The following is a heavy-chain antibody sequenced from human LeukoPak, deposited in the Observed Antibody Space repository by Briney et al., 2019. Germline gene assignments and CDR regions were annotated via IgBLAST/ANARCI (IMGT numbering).Heavy chain of an antibody. V-gene: IGHV4-38-2*01. CDR3: ARRDYHYYYMDV. Sequence: KSSETLSLTCAVSGYSISSGYYWGWIRPPPGKGLEWIGTIYHRGSTHYNPSHKSRVTISVDTSKNQFSLKLSSVTAADTAVYYCARRDYHYYYMDVWGTGTTVTVSS. CDR2: IYHRGST. CDR1: GYSISSGYY. J-gene: IGHJ6*03.